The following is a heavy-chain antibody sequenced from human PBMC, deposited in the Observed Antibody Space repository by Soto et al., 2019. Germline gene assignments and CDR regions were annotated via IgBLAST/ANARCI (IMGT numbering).Heavy chain of an antibody. CDR3: ARQGLVVNEFEFDP. V-gene: IGHV3-15*07. J-gene: IGHJ5*02. CDR2: IKSKTDGGTT. Sequence: GGSLRLSCAASGFTFSNAWMNWVRQAPGKGLEWVGRIKSKTDGGTTDYAAPVKGRFTISRDDSKNTLYLQMNSLKTEDTAMYYCARQGLVVNEFEFDPWGQGTLVTVSS. D-gene: IGHD3-22*01. CDR1: GFTFSNAW.